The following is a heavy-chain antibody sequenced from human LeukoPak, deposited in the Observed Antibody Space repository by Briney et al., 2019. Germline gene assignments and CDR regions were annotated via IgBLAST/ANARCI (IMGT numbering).Heavy chain of an antibody. CDR2: IIPIFGTA. Sequence: SVKVSCKASGGTFSSYAISWVRQAPGQGLEWMGGIIPIFGTANYAQKFQGRVTITADESTSTAYMELSSLRSEDTAVYYCARVPTVSGYFQHWGQGTLVTVSS. V-gene: IGHV1-69*13. CDR3: ARVPTVSGYFQH. CDR1: GGTFSSYA. D-gene: IGHD4-17*01. J-gene: IGHJ1*01.